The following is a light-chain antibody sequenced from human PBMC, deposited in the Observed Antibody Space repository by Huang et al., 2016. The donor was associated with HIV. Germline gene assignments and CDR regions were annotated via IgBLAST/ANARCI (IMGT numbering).Light chain of an antibody. CDR3: QQYNNWPPEVT. J-gene: IGKJ3*01. Sequence: EIVLTQSPATLSVSPGERATLSRRASQSISTYLAWYQHKPAQAPRLRIYCASTMASGIPARFSGSGSGTEFTLTISSLQSEDFAVYYCQQYNNWPPEVTFGPGTKVDIK. V-gene: IGKV3-15*01. CDR2: CAS. CDR1: QSISTY.